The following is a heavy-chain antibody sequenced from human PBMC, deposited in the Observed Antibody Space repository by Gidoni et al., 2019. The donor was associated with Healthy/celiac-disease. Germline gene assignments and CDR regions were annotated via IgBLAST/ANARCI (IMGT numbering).Heavy chain of an antibody. Sequence: VQLLESGGGWVKPGGSLSLACAAPGFPFTTYAIDWVRQAPGKGLLWVSAISGSGGSTYYADSVKGRFTIYRDKSKNTLYLQMNSLRAEDTAVYYCAKGRAIYDILTGYWGEGFDYWGQGTLVTVSS. V-gene: IGHV3-23*01. CDR3: AKGRAIYDILTGYWGEGFDY. J-gene: IGHJ4*02. CDR1: GFPFTTYA. CDR2: ISGSGGST. D-gene: IGHD3-9*01.